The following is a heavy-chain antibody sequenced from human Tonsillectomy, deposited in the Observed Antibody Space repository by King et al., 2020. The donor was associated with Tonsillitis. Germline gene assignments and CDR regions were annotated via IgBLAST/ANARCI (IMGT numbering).Heavy chain of an antibody. V-gene: IGHV3-74*01. D-gene: IGHD7-27*01. CDR3: ARARTWGWFDP. CDR1: GFTFSTYW. J-gene: IGHJ5*02. Sequence: VQLVESGGGLVQPGGSLRLSCAASGFTFSTYWMHWVRQAPGKGLVWVSRISSDALSTSYADSVKGRFTISRDNAKSTLYLQMNSLRVEDTAVYYCARARTWGWFDPWGQGTLVTVSS. CDR2: ISSDALST.